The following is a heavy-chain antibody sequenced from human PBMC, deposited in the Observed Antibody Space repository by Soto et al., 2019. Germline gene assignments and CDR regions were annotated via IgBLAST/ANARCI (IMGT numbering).Heavy chain of an antibody. J-gene: IGHJ4*02. CDR2: FLASGGNT. V-gene: IGHV1-46*01. Sequence: ASVKVSCKASGYSFFSYYIHWVRQAPGQGLEWMGRFLASGGNTFYAQRFRGRVSMTRDTSSTNTVSLELTSLTSDDTAVYYCARGGATIFGVIDSWGQGTRVTVSS. CDR1: GYSFFSYY. CDR3: ARGGATIFGVIDS. D-gene: IGHD3-3*02.